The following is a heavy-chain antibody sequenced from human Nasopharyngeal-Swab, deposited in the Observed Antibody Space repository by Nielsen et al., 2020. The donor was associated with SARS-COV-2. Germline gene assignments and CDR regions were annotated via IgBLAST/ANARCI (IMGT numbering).Heavy chain of an antibody. CDR2: ISSSSSTI. Sequence: GESLKISCAASGFTFSIYSMNWVRQAPGKGLEWVSYISSSSSTIYYADSVKGRFTISRDNAKNSLYLQMNSLRDEDTAVYYCARDNSYCGGDCYSGGFDYWGQGTLVTVSS. CDR3: ARDNSYCGGDCYSGGFDY. CDR1: GFTFSIYS. V-gene: IGHV3-48*02. J-gene: IGHJ4*02. D-gene: IGHD2-21*02.